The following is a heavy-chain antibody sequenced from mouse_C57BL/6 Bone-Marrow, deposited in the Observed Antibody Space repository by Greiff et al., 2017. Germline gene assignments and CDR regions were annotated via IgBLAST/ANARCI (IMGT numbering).Heavy chain of an antibody. CDR1: GYSITSGYY. D-gene: IGHD1-1*01. Sequence: VPLKESGPGLVQPSQSLSLTCSVTGYSITSGYYWNWIRQFPGNKLEWMGYISYDGSNNYNPSLKNRISITRDTSKNQFFLKLNSVTTEDTATYDGARDGITTVVADWYFDVWGTGTTVTVSS. V-gene: IGHV3-6*01. J-gene: IGHJ1*03. CDR2: ISYDGSN. CDR3: ARDGITTVVADWYFDV.